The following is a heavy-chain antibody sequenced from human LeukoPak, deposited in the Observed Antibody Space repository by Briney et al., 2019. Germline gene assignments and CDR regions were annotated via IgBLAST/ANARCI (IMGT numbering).Heavy chain of an antibody. J-gene: IGHJ5*02. CDR2: IIPIFGTA. CDR1: GGTFSSYA. V-gene: IGHV1-69*05. Sequence: SVKVSCKASGGTFSSYAISWVRQAPGRGLEWMGGIIPIFGTANYAQKFQGRVTITTDESTSTAYMELSSLRSEDTAVYYCAREGRRVTAIFFGFDPWGQGTLVTVSS. CDR3: AREGRRVTAIFFGFDP. D-gene: IGHD2-21*02.